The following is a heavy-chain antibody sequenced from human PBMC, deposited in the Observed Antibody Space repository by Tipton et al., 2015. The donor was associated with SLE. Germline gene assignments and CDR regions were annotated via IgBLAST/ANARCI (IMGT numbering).Heavy chain of an antibody. CDR3: ARGAGWYGY. V-gene: IGHV4-34*01. CDR2: INHSGGT. CDR1: GGSFSGNY. D-gene: IGHD6-19*01. Sequence: TLSLTCAVSGGSFSGNYLNWIRQSPGKGLEWIGEINHSGGTNYNPSLKSRVTISVDKNEVSLKVSFVTAADTAVYYCARGAGWYGYWGQGTLVTVSS. J-gene: IGHJ4*02.